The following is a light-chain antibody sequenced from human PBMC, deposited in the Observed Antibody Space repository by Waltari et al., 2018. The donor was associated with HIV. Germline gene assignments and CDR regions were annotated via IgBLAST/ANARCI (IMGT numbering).Light chain of an antibody. Sequence: QSALTQPPSASGSPGQSVPISCTGPRSDVGGYNYVSWYQQYPGKAPKLMIYEVTKRPSGVPDRFSGSKSGNTASLTVSGLQAEDEADYYCNSYAGSNNPYVFGTGTKVTVL. CDR1: RSDVGGYNY. V-gene: IGLV2-8*01. CDR2: EVT. CDR3: NSYAGSNNPYV. J-gene: IGLJ1*01.